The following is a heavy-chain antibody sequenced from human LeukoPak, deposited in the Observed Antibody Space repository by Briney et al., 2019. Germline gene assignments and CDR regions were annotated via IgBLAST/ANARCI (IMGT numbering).Heavy chain of an antibody. CDR1: GFTASSNY. D-gene: IGHD3-10*01. V-gene: IGHV3-7*04. Sequence: PGGSLRLSCAASGFTASSNYMSWVRQAPGKGLEWVANIKEDGSEKYYVDSVKGRFTISRDNAKNSLFLQMNSLRVEDTAVYYCSGGSRFVDYWGQGTLVTVSS. J-gene: IGHJ4*02. CDR2: IKEDGSEK. CDR3: SGGSRFVDY.